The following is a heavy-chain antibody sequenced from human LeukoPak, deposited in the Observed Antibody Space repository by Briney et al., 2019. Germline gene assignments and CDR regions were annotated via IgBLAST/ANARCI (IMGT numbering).Heavy chain of an antibody. CDR3: ARSAFLVTAPGLYYFDY. CDR2: IYNSGST. V-gene: IGHV4-4*07. CDR1: GGSISSYY. D-gene: IGHD6-13*01. Sequence: ETLSLTCTVSGGSISSYYWSWIRQPAGKGLEWIGHIYNSGSTNYNPSLKGRVTMSVATSKNQFSLHLSSVTAADTAVYYCARSAFLVTAPGLYYFDYWGQGTLVAVSS. J-gene: IGHJ4*02.